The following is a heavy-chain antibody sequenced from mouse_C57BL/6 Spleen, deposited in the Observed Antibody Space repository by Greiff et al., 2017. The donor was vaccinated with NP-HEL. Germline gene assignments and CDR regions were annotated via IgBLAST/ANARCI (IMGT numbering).Heavy chain of an antibody. Sequence: EVKLVESGGDLVKPGGSLKLSCAASGFTFSSYGMSWVRQTPDKRLEWVATISSGGSYTYYPDSVKGRFPISRDNAKNTLYLQMSSRKSEDTAMYYCARHGGYYGNYYAMDYWGQGTSVTVSS. D-gene: IGHD2-1*01. CDR2: ISSGGSYT. J-gene: IGHJ4*01. CDR3: ARHGGYYGNYYAMDY. CDR1: GFTFSSYG. V-gene: IGHV5-6*01.